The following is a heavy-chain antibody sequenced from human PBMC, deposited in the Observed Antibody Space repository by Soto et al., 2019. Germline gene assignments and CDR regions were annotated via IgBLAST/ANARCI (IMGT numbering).Heavy chain of an antibody. CDR2: IKQDASKK. J-gene: IGHJ5*02. V-gene: IGHV3-7*05. Sequence: EVQLVESGGGLVQSWGSLRLSCAATGFSISNYWMSWVRKGPGKGPEWVANIKQDASKKYDVDSVKGRFTISRDNAENPLYIQMTSLRAEDTAVDHCARSLSAIPGESWRQGTLVTVSS. D-gene: IGHD2-21*01. CDR1: GFSISNYW. CDR3: ARSLSAIPGES.